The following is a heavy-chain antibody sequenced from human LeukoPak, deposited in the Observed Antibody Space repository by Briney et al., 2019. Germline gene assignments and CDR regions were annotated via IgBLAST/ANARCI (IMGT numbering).Heavy chain of an antibody. D-gene: IGHD2-15*01. Sequence: GGSLRLSCVASGFTFSDAWMSWVRQAPGKGLEWVGRIKSKIDGGTIDYAAPVKGRFTISRDDSRNTLYIQMNSPKTEDTAVYYCTTRRQDGWWGQGTLVTVSS. V-gene: IGHV3-15*01. CDR2: IKSKIDGGTI. CDR1: GFTFSDAW. J-gene: IGHJ4*02. CDR3: TTRRQDGW.